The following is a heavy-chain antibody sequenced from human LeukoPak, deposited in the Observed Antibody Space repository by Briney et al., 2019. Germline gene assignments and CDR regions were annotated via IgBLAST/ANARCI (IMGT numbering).Heavy chain of an antibody. Sequence: QPGGSLRLSCAAPGFTFSSYAMHWVRQAPGKGLEWVAVISYDGSNKYYADSVKGRFTMSRDNSKKRLYLQMNSLRAEDTAVYYCARDNYDISGYYVFDPWGQGTLVTVSS. CDR1: GFTFSSYA. CDR2: ISYDGSNK. CDR3: ARDNYDISGYYVFDP. D-gene: IGHD3-22*01. J-gene: IGHJ5*02. V-gene: IGHV3-30*03.